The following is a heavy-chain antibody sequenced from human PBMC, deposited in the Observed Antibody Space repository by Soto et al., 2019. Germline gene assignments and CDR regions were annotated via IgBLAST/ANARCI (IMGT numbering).Heavy chain of an antibody. J-gene: IGHJ5*02. CDR1: GGSISSYY. D-gene: IGHD3-3*01. Sequence: SETLSLTCTVSGGSISSYYWSWIRQPPGKGLEWIGYIYSSGSTNYNPSLKSRVTISLDTSKNQFSLKLSSVTAADTAVYYCARGHNDFWSGYFTWFDPWGQGTLVTVS. CDR3: ARGHNDFWSGYFTWFDP. V-gene: IGHV4-59*01. CDR2: IYSSGST.